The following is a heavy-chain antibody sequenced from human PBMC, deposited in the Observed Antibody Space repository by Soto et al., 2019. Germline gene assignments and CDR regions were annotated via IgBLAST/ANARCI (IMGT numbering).Heavy chain of an antibody. CDR2: IYYSGGT. CDR3: ARDPGSGSCDGWFDP. V-gene: IGHV4-59*01. Sequence: QVQLQESGPGLVKPSETLSLTCTVSGGSISRYYWNWIRQPPGKGLEWIGYIYYSGGTNYNPSLKSRVTISVDTSKNQFSLQLSSVTAADTAVYYCARDPGSGSCDGWFDPWGQGTLVTVSS. D-gene: IGHD3-10*01. CDR1: GGSISRYY. J-gene: IGHJ5*02.